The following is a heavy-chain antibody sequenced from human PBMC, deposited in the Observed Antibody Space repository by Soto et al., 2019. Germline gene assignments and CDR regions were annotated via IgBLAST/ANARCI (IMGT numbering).Heavy chain of an antibody. CDR3: ATQRPYYYDSSGYWGYWYFDL. CDR2: ISGSGQRT. V-gene: IGHV3-23*01. J-gene: IGHJ2*01. D-gene: IGHD3-22*01. CDR1: GFTFRSYA. Sequence: EVQLLASGGGLVQPGGSLRLSCAASGFTFRSYAMSWVRQAPGKGLEWVSVISGSGQRTHYADYVKGRFTISRDNSKNTLYLQMNSLRAEDTAVYYCATQRPYYYDSSGYWGYWYFDLWGRGTLVTVSS.